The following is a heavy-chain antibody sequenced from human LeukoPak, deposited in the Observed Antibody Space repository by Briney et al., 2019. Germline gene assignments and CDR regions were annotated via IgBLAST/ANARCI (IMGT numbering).Heavy chain of an antibody. J-gene: IGHJ4*02. CDR1: VYTFTNYY. D-gene: IGHD4-17*01. Sequence: AASVKVSCKASVYTFTNYYIHWVRQAPGQGLEWMGWINPNSGGTNSAQKFQGRVTMTRETSISTAYMELSRLRSDDTAVYYCARDQATVTTPWVDSWGQGSLVTVSS. V-gene: IGHV1-2*02. CDR2: INPNSGGT. CDR3: ARDQATVTTPWVDS.